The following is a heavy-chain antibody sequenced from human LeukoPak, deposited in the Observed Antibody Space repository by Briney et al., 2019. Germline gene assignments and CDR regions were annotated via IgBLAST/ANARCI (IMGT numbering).Heavy chain of an antibody. D-gene: IGHD2-15*01. J-gene: IGHJ4*02. Sequence: GGSLRLSCAASGFTFSSYNMNWVRQAPGKGLEWISYISSSSSTIYHADSVKGRFTISRDNAKNSLYLQMNSLRAEDTAVYYCAREGGLDYGDYWGQGTLVTVSS. V-gene: IGHV3-48*01. CDR3: AREGGLDYGDY. CDR2: ISSSSSTI. CDR1: GFTFSSYN.